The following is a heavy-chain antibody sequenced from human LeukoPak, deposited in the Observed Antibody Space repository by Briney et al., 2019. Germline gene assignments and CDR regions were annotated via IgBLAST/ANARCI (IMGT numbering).Heavy chain of an antibody. J-gene: IGHJ4*02. CDR3: ARDRLLYSSGWQRYFDY. CDR1: GGSISSGGYY. CDR2: IYYSGST. Sequence: SETLSLTCTVSGGSISSGGYYWSWIRQHPGKGLEWIGYIYYSGSTNYNPSLKGRVTISVDTSKNQFSLKLSSVTAADTAVYYCARDRLLYSSGWQRYFDYWGQGTLVTVSS. D-gene: IGHD6-19*01. V-gene: IGHV4-61*08.